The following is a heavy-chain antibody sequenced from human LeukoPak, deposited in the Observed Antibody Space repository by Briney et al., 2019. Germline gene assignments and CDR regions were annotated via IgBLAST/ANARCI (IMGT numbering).Heavy chain of an antibody. J-gene: IGHJ5*02. CDR3: ARDHLANLASRLFDP. CDR1: GYSISSDYY. D-gene: IGHD3-3*01. V-gene: IGHV4-38-2*02. Sequence: SETLSLTCTVSGYSISSDYYWGWIRQPPGKGLEWIGSIHHSGRTYYNPSLKSRVTISVDTSKNQFSLKLSSVTAADTAVYYCARDHLANLASRLFDPWGQGTLVTVSS. CDR2: IHHSGRT.